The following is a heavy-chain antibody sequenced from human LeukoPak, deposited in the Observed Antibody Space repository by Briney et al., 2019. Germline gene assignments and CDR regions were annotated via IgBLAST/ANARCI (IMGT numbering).Heavy chain of an antibody. J-gene: IGHJ4*02. V-gene: IGHV4-30-4*01. D-gene: IGHD4-17*01. Sequence: NPSQTLSLTCTVSGGSISSGGYYWSWIRQPPGKGLEWIGYIYYSGSTYYNPSLKSRVTISVDTSKNQFSLKLSSVTAADTAVYYCARDRGGDYVLNYWGQGTLVTVSS. CDR3: ARDRGGDYVLNY. CDR2: IYYSGST. CDR1: GGSISSGGYY.